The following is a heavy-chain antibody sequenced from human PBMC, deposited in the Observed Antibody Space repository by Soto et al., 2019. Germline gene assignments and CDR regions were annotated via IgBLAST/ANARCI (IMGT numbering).Heavy chain of an antibody. CDR3: AKDQGIYCTTSNCRGYGMDV. CDR2: ISGRGGGT. D-gene: IGHD2-8*01. CDR1: GFTFNNYA. J-gene: IGHJ6*04. Sequence: VQLLESGGGLVQPGGSLRLSCVASGFTFNNYAMNWVRQAPGKGLEWVSTISGRGGGTYYADSVKGRFTISRDNSKSTLYLEMNNLRAEDTALYYCAKDQGIYCTTSNCRGYGMDVWGEGTTVTVSS. V-gene: IGHV3-23*01.